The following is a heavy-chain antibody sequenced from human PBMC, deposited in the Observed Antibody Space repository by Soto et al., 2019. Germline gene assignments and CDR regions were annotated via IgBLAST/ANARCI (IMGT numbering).Heavy chain of an antibody. CDR3: ARDDFGVALFYYHGMDV. CDR1: GYTFTGYY. Sequence: ASVKVSCKASGYTFTGYYMHWVRQAPGQGLEWMGWINPNSGGTNYAQKFAESLRGRVTLTTDTSTSTAYMELRSLRSDDTAVYYCARDDFGVALFYYHGMDVWGQGTTVTVSS. V-gene: IGHV1-2*02. D-gene: IGHD3-3*01. CDR2: INPNSGGT. J-gene: IGHJ6*02.